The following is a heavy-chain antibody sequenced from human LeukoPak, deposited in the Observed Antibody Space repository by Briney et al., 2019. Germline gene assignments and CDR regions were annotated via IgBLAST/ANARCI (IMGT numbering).Heavy chain of an antibody. CDR1: GFTFSDYY. CDR3: ARDRVAAAGWGYDAFGI. Sequence: GGSLRLSCAASGFTFSDYYMSWIRQAPGKGLEWVSYISSSGSTIYYADSVKGRFTSSRDNAKNSLYLQMNSLRAEDTAVYYCARDRVAAAGWGYDAFGIWGQGTMVTVSS. V-gene: IGHV3-11*01. J-gene: IGHJ3*02. D-gene: IGHD6-13*01. CDR2: ISSSGSTI.